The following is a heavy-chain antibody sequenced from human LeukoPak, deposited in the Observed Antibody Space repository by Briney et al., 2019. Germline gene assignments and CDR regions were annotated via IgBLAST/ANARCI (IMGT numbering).Heavy chain of an antibody. D-gene: IGHD2-15*01. Sequence: PSETLSLTCTVSGGSISSDYWTWIRQPPGKGLEWMGYIYYTGSTNYNPSLKSRVTMSVDTSRNRFSLELTSVTAADSAVYYCARYSRQEGTFYLDYWGQGTLVTVSS. CDR1: GGSISSDY. J-gene: IGHJ4*02. CDR3: ARYSRQEGTFYLDY. CDR2: IYYTGST. V-gene: IGHV4-59*01.